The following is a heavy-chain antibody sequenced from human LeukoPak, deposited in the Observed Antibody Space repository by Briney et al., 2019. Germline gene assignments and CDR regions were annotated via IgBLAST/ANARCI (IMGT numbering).Heavy chain of an antibody. J-gene: IGHJ1*01. D-gene: IGHD6-19*01. CDR2: MYIGGST. CDR1: GLTFSSYS. CDR3: ARGDGSGWLLDK. V-gene: IGHV3-53*01. Sequence: GRSLILSCAASGLTFSSYSMNWVRQAPGKGLEWVSIMYIGGSTDYADSVRGRFSISRDSSQNTVSLQMNSLRVEDTAVYYCARGDGSGWLLDKWGEGTLVTVSS.